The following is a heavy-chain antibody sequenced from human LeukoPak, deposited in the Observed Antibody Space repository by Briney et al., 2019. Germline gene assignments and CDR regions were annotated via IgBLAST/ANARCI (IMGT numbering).Heavy chain of an antibody. J-gene: IGHJ6*03. CDR1: GFTFSSYG. V-gene: IGHV3-30*02. CDR3: AKGGGYEAQYYYYYLDV. D-gene: IGHD5-12*01. Sequence: GGSLRLSCAASGFTFSSYGMHWVRQAPGKGLEGVAFIRYDGSNKYYADSVKGRFTISRDNSKNTLYLQMKSLRAEDTAVYYCAKGGGYEAQYYYYYLDVWGKGTTVTISS. CDR2: IRYDGSNK.